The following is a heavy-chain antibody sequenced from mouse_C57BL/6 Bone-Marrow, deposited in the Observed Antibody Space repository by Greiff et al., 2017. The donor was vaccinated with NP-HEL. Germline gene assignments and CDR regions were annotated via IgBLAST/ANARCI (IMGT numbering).Heavy chain of an antibody. V-gene: IGHV1-61*01. CDR1: GYTFTSYW. CDR3: ARRGGITTVVENYFDY. CDR2: IYPSDSET. J-gene: IGHJ2*01. Sequence: QVQLQQSGAELVRPGSSVKLSCKASGYTFTSYWMDWVKQRPGQGLEWIGNIYPSDSETHYNQKFKDKATLTVDKSSSTAYMQLSSLTSEDSAVYYCARRGGITTVVENYFDYWGQGTTLTVSS. D-gene: IGHD1-1*01.